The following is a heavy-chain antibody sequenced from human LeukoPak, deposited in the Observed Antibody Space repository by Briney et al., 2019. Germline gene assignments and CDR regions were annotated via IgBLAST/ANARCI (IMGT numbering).Heavy chain of an antibody. J-gene: IGHJ4*02. D-gene: IGHD6-19*01. Sequence: GGSLRLSCAPSGLTFSTYWMNWVRQAPGKGLEWVANINQDGGLTYYMDSVKGRFTISRDNAKNSLYLQMNSLRGEDTAVYYCASGYAGGWSSFHYWGQGTLVTVSA. CDR1: GLTFSTYW. CDR3: ASGYAGGWSSFHY. V-gene: IGHV3-7*01. CDR2: INQDGGLT.